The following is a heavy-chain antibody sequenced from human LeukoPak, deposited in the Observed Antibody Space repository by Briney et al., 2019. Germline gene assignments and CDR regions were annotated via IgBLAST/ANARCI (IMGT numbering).Heavy chain of an antibody. CDR2: ISGSGDTT. V-gene: IGHV3-23*01. CDR1: GFTFSSYS. Sequence: PGGSLRLSCTASGFTFSSYSMSWVRQGPGTGLEWVSAISGSGDTTFYADSVKGRFTISRDNSKKTLYLQVNSLRAEDTAVYYCARDPSKTSPWYFDYWGQGTLVTVSS. J-gene: IGHJ4*02. CDR3: ARDPSKTSPWYFDY.